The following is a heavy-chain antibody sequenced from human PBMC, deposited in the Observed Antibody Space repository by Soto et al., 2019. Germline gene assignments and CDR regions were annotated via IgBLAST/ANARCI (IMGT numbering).Heavy chain of an antibody. V-gene: IGHV3-11*01. CDR2: ISSSGSTI. D-gene: IGHD3-3*01. CDR3: ARARTIFGVVPWNYYGMDV. J-gene: IGHJ6*02. Sequence: GGSLRLSCAASGFTFSDYYMSWIRQAPGKGLEWVSYISSSGSTIYYADSVKGRFTISRDNAKNSLYLQMNSLRAEDTAVYYCARARTIFGVVPWNYYGMDVWGQGTTVTVSS. CDR1: GFTFSDYY.